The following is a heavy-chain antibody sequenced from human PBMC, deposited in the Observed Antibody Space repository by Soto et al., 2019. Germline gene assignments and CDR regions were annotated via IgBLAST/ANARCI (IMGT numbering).Heavy chain of an antibody. CDR3: ARGSILSDYIWGSYRYNGPLY. D-gene: IGHD3-16*02. CDR1: GYTFTSYD. Sequence: ASVKVSCKASGYTFTSYDINWVRQATGQGLEWMGWMNPNSGNTGYAQKFQGRVTMTRNTSISTAYMELSSLRSEDTAVYYCARGSILSDYIWGSYRYNGPLYWGQGTLVTVSS. V-gene: IGHV1-8*01. CDR2: MNPNSGNT. J-gene: IGHJ4*02.